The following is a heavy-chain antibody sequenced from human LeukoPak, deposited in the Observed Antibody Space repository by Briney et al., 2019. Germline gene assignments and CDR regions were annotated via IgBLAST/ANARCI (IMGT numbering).Heavy chain of an antibody. Sequence: GGSLRLSCAASGFTFSSHWMSWVRQASGKGLEWVANIKQDGREKYYVDSVKGRFTISRDNSKNTLYLQMNSLRAEDTAIYYCAKNGDRGAYCTGGTCYPYFYYYMDVWGKGTTVTI. CDR2: IKQDGREK. CDR1: GFTFSSHW. J-gene: IGHJ6*03. D-gene: IGHD2-15*01. V-gene: IGHV3-7*03. CDR3: AKNGDRGAYCTGGTCYPYFYYYMDV.